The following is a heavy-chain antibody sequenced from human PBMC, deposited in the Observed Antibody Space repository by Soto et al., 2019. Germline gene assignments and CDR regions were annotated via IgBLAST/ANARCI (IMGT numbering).Heavy chain of an antibody. V-gene: IGHV3-15*01. Sequence: GGSLRLSCAASGFTFSNAWMHWVRQAPGKGLEWVGRIKIKTHGGTADYAAPVKGRFTISRDDSKNTLYLQMNSLKTEDTAVYYCTTGNRKLELGLNWFDPWGQGTLVTVSS. CDR2: IKIKTHGGTA. CDR1: GFTFSNAW. CDR3: TTGNRKLELGLNWFDP. D-gene: IGHD1-7*01. J-gene: IGHJ5*02.